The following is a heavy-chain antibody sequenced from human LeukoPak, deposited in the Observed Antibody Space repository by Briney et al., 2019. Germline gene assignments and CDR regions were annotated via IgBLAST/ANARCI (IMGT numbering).Heavy chain of an antibody. D-gene: IGHD6-6*01. CDR3: ARDLIAARPGWFDP. J-gene: IGHJ5*02. Sequence: ASVKVSCKASGYTFTSYGISWVRQAPGQGLEWMGWISAYNGNTNYAQKLQGRVTITTDTSTSTACMELRSLRSDDTAVYYCARDLIAARPGWFDPWGQGTLVTVSS. CDR1: GYTFTSYG. V-gene: IGHV1-18*01. CDR2: ISAYNGNT.